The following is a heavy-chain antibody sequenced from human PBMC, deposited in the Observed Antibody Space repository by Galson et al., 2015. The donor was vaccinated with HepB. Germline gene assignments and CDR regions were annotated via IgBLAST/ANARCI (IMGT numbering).Heavy chain of an antibody. Sequence: ETLSLTCAVYGGSFSGYYWSWIRQSPRKGLEWIGEMNHRGSSDYNPSLKSRVTISVDTSKNQFSLELSSVTAADTAVYYCAGGRGYSAYDRRHYMDVWGKGTTVTVSS. D-gene: IGHD5-12*01. J-gene: IGHJ6*03. CDR1: GGSFSGYY. CDR3: AGGRGYSAYDRRHYMDV. V-gene: IGHV4-34*01. CDR2: MNHRGSS.